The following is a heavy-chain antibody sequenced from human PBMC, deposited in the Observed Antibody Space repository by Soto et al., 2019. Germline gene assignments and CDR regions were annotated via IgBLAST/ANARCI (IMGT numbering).Heavy chain of an antibody. CDR2: ISYDGSNK. CDR1: GFTFSSYA. CDR3: ARAMVTAIRFCQFQH. D-gene: IGHD2-21*02. Sequence: GGSLRLSCAASGFTFSSYAMHWVRQAPGKGLEWVAVISYDGSNKYYADSVKGRFTISRDNSKNTLYLQMNSLRAEDTAVDYGARAMVTAIRFCQFQHWGQGTLVTVSS. V-gene: IGHV3-30-3*01. J-gene: IGHJ1*01.